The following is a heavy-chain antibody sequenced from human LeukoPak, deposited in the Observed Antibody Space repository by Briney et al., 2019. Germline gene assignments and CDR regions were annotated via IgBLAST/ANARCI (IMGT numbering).Heavy chain of an antibody. D-gene: IGHD4-23*01. J-gene: IGHJ4*02. CDR3: AKRSDYGGNWNHFDH. CDR2: ISDGGGST. V-gene: IGHV3-23*01. Sequence: GGSLRLSCAASGFTFSSYAMSWVRQAPGKGLEWVSAISDGGGSTYYADSVKGRFTISRDNSKNTLYLQMNSLRAEDTAVYYCAKRSDYGGNWNHFDHWGQGTLVTVSS. CDR1: GFTFSSYA.